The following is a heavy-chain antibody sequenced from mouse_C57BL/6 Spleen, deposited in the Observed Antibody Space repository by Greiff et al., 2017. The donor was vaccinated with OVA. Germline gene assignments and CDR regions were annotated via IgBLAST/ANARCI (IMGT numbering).Heavy chain of an antibody. V-gene: IGHV6-3*01. CDR3: IEYYGSSYDWYFDV. CDR1: GFTFSNYW. D-gene: IGHD1-1*01. J-gene: IGHJ1*03. CDR2: IRLKSDNYAT. Sequence: EVQRVESGGGLVQPGGSMKLSCVASGFTFSNYWMNWVRQSPEKGLEWVAQIRLKSDNYATHYAESVKGRFTISRDDSKSSVYLQMNNLRAEDTGIYYCIEYYGSSYDWYFDVWGTGTTVTVSS.